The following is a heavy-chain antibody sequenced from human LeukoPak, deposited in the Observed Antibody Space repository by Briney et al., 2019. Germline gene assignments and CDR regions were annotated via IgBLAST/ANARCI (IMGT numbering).Heavy chain of an antibody. CDR2: ISWNSGSI. Sequence: TGGSLRLSCAASGFTFDDYAMHWVRQAPGKGLEWVSGISWNSGSIGYADSVKGRFTISRDNAKNSLYLQMNSLRAEDMALYYCAKVGVPAATLGYFDYWGQGTLVTVSS. CDR1: GFTFDDYA. D-gene: IGHD2-2*01. CDR3: AKVGVPAATLGYFDY. V-gene: IGHV3-9*03. J-gene: IGHJ4*02.